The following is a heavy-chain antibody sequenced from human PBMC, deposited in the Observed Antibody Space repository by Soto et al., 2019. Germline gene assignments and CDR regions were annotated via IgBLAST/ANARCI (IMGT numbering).Heavy chain of an antibody. CDR1: GGSFSGYY. J-gene: IGHJ6*02. D-gene: IGHD2-2*01. V-gene: IGHV4-34*01. Sequence: QVQLQQWGAGLLKPSETLSLTCAVYGGSFSGYYWSWIRQPPGKGLEWIGEINHSGSTNYNPSLKSRVTISVDTSKNQFSLKLSSVTAADTAVYYCARVDIVVVAAEAFYGMDVWGQGTTVTVSS. CDR3: ARVDIVVVAAEAFYGMDV. CDR2: INHSGST.